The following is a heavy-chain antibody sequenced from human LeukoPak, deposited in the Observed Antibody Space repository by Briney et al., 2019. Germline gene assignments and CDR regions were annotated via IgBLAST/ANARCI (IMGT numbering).Heavy chain of an antibody. D-gene: IGHD3-3*01. CDR2: ISGYNGNT. J-gene: IGHJ4*02. Sequence: RGASVKVSCKASGYTFTSYGISWVRQAPGQGLEWMGWISGYNGNTNYAQKFQARVTMTTDTSTSTAYMELRSLRSDDTAVYYCARYADYDFWSGFFDYWGQGTLVTVSS. CDR3: ARYADYDFWSGFFDY. CDR1: GYTFTSYG. V-gene: IGHV1-18*01.